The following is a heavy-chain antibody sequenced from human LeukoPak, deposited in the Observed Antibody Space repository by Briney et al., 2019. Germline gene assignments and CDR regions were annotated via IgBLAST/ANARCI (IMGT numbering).Heavy chain of an antibody. Sequence: SETLSLTCTVSGGSISSGSYYWSWIRQPAGKGLEWIGRIYTSGSTNYNPSLKSRVTISVDTSKNQFSLKLSSVTAADTAVDYCARYGEQLEAFDIWGQGTMVTVSS. CDR1: GGSISSGSYY. V-gene: IGHV4-61*02. J-gene: IGHJ3*02. CDR2: IYTSGST. CDR3: ARYGEQLEAFDI. D-gene: IGHD6-13*01.